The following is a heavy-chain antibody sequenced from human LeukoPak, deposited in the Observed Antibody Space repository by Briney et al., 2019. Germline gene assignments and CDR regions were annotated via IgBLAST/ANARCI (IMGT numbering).Heavy chain of an antibody. CDR3: TGNHYGSESYADFDY. CDR1: GFTFSGSA. Sequence: PGGSLRLSCAASGFTFSGSALHWVRRASGKGLEWVGRIRSTANGYATAYAASVKGRFTISRDDSKNTAYLQMDSLKTEDTAVYYCTGNHYGSESYADFDYWGQGTLVTVSS. D-gene: IGHD3-10*01. CDR2: IRSTANGYAT. J-gene: IGHJ4*02. V-gene: IGHV3-73*01.